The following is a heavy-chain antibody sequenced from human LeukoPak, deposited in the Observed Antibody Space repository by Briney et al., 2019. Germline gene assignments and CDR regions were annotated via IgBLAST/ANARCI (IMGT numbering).Heavy chain of an antibody. CDR2: ISNSGSAT. CDR3: ATAGSDILTGLRDY. V-gene: IGHV3-48*03. Sequence: GGSLRLFCGASGFTFSSYEMNWVRQAPGKGLEWVSYISNSGSATYYADSVKGRFTISRDNAQNSLYLQMNSLRDEDTAVYYCATAGSDILTGLRDYWGQGTLVTVSS. CDR1: GFTFSSYE. J-gene: IGHJ4*02. D-gene: IGHD3-9*01.